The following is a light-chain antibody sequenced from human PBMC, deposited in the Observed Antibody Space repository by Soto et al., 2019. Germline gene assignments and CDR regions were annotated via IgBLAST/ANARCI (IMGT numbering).Light chain of an antibody. CDR2: GNS. CDR3: QSNDSGLGGVL. Sequence: QSVLTQPPSVSGAPGQRVTISCTGSSSNIGAGYDVHWYQQFPGTAPKLLIYGNSNRPSGVPDRFSGSKSGTSASLAITGLQAEDEADYYCQSNDSGLGGVLFGGGTKLTVL. V-gene: IGLV1-40*01. CDR1: SSNIGAGYD. J-gene: IGLJ2*01.